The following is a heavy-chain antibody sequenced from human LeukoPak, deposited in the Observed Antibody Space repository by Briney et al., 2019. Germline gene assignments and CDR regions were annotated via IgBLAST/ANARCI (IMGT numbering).Heavy chain of an antibody. J-gene: IGHJ3*02. V-gene: IGHV4-39*01. Sequence: SETLSFTCAVSGASISSGSYYWGWIRQPPGKGLEWIGSVYYSGSTYYDPSLKSRVTISVDTSKNQFSLKLSSVTAADTALYYCARNMTTVTTGVVPSHDAFDIWGQGTMVTVSS. CDR3: ARNMTTVTTGVVPSHDAFDI. CDR2: VYYSGST. D-gene: IGHD4-11*01. CDR1: GASISSGSYY.